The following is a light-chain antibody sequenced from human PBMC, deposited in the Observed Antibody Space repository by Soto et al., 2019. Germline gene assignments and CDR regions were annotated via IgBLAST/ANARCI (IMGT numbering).Light chain of an antibody. CDR1: TGAVTSGHY. CDR2: DTS. Sequence: QAVVTQEPSLTVSPGGTVTLTCGSSTGAVTSGHYPYWFQQKPGQAPRTLIYDTSNKHSWTPARFSGSLLVGKAALTLSGAQPEDEAAYYCLLSYSGAQVVFGGGTKLTVL. V-gene: IGLV7-46*01. J-gene: IGLJ2*01. CDR3: LLSYSGAQVV.